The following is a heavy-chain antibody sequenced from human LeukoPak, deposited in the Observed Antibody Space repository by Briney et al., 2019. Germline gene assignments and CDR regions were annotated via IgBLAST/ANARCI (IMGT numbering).Heavy chain of an antibody. Sequence: PSETLSLTCTVSRGSISPNYWTWVRQPPGKGLGWIGYIYYSGSTNYNPSLKSRVTISLDTSRSQFSLRLSSVTAADTAVYYCARLLDYDSSGYPDTFDIWGQGTMVTVSS. CDR3: ARLLDYDSSGYPDTFDI. D-gene: IGHD3-22*01. CDR1: RGSISPNY. CDR2: IYYSGST. V-gene: IGHV4-59*01. J-gene: IGHJ3*02.